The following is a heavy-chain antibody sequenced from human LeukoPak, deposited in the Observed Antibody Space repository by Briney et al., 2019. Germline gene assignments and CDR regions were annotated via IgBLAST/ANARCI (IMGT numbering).Heavy chain of an antibody. CDR3: ARDLLRYFDWLLSDSIDY. CDR1: GFTFSSYA. V-gene: IGHV3-23*01. Sequence: GGSLRLSCAASGFTFSSYAMSWVRQAPGKGLEWVSAISGSGGSTYYAVSVKGRFTISRDNSKNTLYLQMNSLRAEDTAVYYCARDLLRYFDWLLSDSIDYWGQGTLVTVSS. D-gene: IGHD3-9*01. J-gene: IGHJ4*02. CDR2: ISGSGGST.